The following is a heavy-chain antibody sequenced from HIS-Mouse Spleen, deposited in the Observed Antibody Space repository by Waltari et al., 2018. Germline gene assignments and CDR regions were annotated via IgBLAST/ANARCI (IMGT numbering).Heavy chain of an antibody. CDR1: GVTFSSDV. CDR2: IKQDVSEK. V-gene: IGHV3-7*01. CDR3: ARDRYWYFDL. Sequence: EVQLVESGGGLVQPGGSLRLSCAASGVTFSSDVVCGVGQSPGKGLEWVANIKQDVSEKYYVDSVKGRFTISRDNAKNSLYLQMNSLRAEDTAVYYCARDRYWYFDLWGRGTLVTVSS. J-gene: IGHJ2*01.